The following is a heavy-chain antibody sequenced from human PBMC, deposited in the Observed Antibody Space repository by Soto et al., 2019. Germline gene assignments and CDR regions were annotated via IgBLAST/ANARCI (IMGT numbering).Heavy chain of an antibody. CDR3: GRDPGEASDHWNYFDY. CDR1: GFTFRHYW. V-gene: IGHV3-7*05. CDR2: IKGEGTGK. D-gene: IGHD1-1*01. Sequence: EVQVVESGGGLVQPGGSLRLSCAASGFTFRHYWMNWVRQAPGKGLEWVASIKGEGTGKYYVDSVKGRFTISRDNADNAVVLQMNNLSAADTSLYYCGRDPGEASDHWNYFDYWCQGKLVTFST. J-gene: IGHJ4*02.